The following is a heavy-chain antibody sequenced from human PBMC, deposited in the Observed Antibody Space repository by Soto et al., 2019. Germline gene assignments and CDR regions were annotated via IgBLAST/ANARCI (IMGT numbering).Heavy chain of an antibody. CDR3: ARQDIASAGPVALDN. Sequence: PGESLKISCKGSGYSFTSHWISWVRQMPGKGLEWMGRIDPSDSYSNYSPSFQGHVTISVDKSISTVYLQWSSLKAADTAMYYCARQDIASAGPVALDNWGQGTLVTVSS. J-gene: IGHJ4*02. CDR2: IDPSDSYS. CDR1: GYSFTSHW. V-gene: IGHV5-10-1*01. D-gene: IGHD6-13*01.